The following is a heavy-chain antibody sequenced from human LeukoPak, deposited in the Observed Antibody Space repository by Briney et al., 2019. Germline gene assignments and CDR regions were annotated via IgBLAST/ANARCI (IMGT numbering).Heavy chain of an antibody. CDR2: ISDSGGST. CDR1: GFTFSNFA. V-gene: IGHV3-23*01. Sequence: PGGSLRLSCAASGFTFSNFAMSWVRQGPGKGLEWVSGISDSGGSTYYAESVKGRFTISRDDSKNTLYLQMNSLRAEDTAVYYCAKDAWFGELLAGDDAFDIWGQGTMVIVSS. CDR3: AKDAWFGELLAGDDAFDI. J-gene: IGHJ3*02. D-gene: IGHD3-10*01.